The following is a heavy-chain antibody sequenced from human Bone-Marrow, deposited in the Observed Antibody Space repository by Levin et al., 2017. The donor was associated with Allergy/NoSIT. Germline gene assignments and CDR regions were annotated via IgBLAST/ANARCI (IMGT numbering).Heavy chain of an antibody. Sequence: GESLKISCAASGFAFSNYWMHWVRLAPGKGLVWVSRINRGGTSTTYADSVKGRFTISRDNAKNTLYLQMNSLRAEDTAVYYCARDPFAYNFGSGSYLDYWGQGTLVSVSS. CDR3: ARDPFAYNFGSGSYLDY. D-gene: IGHD3-10*01. CDR2: INRGGTST. CDR1: GFAFSNYW. V-gene: IGHV3-74*01. J-gene: IGHJ4*02.